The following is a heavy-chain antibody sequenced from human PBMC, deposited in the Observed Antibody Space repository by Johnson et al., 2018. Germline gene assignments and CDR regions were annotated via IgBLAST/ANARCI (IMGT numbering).Heavy chain of an antibody. CDR1: GFTFSSYA. J-gene: IGHJ4*02. CDR3: ARNVGSFGDYGRLQC. V-gene: IGHV3-30-3*01. D-gene: IGHD4-17*01. Sequence: VRLVESGGGVVQPRKSLRLSCAASGFTFSSYANNWVRQAPGKGLEWVAGISYDGNIKYYADSVKGRFTISRDNSKNTLYLQMSSLRTDDSAVYYCARNVGSFGDYGRLQCWGQGTLITVSS. CDR2: ISYDGNIK.